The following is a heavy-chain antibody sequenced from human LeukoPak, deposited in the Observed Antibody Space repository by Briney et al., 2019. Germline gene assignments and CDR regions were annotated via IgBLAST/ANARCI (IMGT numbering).Heavy chain of an antibody. V-gene: IGHV3-23*01. CDR3: VRGRGRENPYYFDY. D-gene: IGHD5-24*01. Sequence: GGSLRLSCAASGFTFSSYAMSWVRQAPGKGLEWVSAISGSGGSTYYADSVKGRFTISRDNSKNTPYLQMNSLRAEDTAVYYCVRGRGRENPYYFDYWGQGTLVTVSS. CDR1: GFTFSSYA. J-gene: IGHJ4*02. CDR2: ISGSGGST.